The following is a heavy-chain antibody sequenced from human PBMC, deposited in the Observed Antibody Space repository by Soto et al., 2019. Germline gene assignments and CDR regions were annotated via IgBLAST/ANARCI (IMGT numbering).Heavy chain of an antibody. J-gene: IGHJ4*02. CDR2: ISSSSSYI. Sequence: SLRLSCAASGFTFSSYSMNWVRQAPGKGLEWVSSISSSSSYIYYADSVKGRFTISRDNAKNSLYLQMNSLRAEDTAVYYCARDQRLDYYDSSGYYPFDYWGQGTLVTVSS. CDR1: GFTFSSYS. CDR3: ARDQRLDYYDSSGYYPFDY. V-gene: IGHV3-21*01. D-gene: IGHD3-22*01.